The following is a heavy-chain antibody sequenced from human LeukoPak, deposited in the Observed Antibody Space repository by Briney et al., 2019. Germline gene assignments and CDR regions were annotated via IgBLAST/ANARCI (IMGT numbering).Heavy chain of an antibody. CDR3: ASFHGSGWHFGVYYFDY. D-gene: IGHD6-19*01. J-gene: IGHJ4*02. Sequence: GASVKVSCKASGGTFSSYAISWVRQAPGQGLEWMGGTIPIFGTANYAQKFQGRVTITTDESTSTAYMELSSLRSEDTAVYYCASFHGSGWHFGVYYFDYWGQGTLVTVSS. CDR1: GGTFSSYA. V-gene: IGHV1-69*05. CDR2: TIPIFGTA.